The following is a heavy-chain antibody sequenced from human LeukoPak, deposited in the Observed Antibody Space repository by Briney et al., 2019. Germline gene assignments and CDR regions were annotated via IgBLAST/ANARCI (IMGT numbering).Heavy chain of an antibody. J-gene: IGHJ4*02. V-gene: IGHV1-2*02. CDR1: GYTFTGYY. CDR3: ARDESVVPAAESEGFDY. D-gene: IGHD2-2*01. Sequence: GASVKVSCKASGYTFTGYYMHWVRQAPGQGLEWMGWINPNSGGTNYAQKFQGRVTMTRDTSISTAYMELSRLRSDDTAVYCCARDESVVPAAESEGFDYWGQGTLVTVSS. CDR2: INPNSGGT.